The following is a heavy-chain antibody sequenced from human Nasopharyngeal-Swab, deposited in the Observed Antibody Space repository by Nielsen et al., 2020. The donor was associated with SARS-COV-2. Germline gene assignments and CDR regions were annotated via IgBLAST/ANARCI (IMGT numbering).Heavy chain of an antibody. Sequence: SETLSLTCTVSGGSISSRDYYWSWIRQSPGKGLDWIGYIYYRGTTDYNPTLQSRVAMSVDTSKNEFSLKVISVTASDTATYYCARVRDNGYYFDSWGQGTLVTVSS. V-gene: IGHV4-30-4*01. CDR2: IYYRGTT. J-gene: IGHJ4*02. D-gene: IGHD5-24*01. CDR3: ARVRDNGYYFDS. CDR1: GGSISSRDYY.